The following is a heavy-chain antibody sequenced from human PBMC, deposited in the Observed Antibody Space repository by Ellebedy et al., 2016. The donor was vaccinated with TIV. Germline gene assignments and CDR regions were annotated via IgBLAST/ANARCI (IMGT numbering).Heavy chain of an antibody. V-gene: IGHV1-24*01. CDR1: GYTLTDLS. D-gene: IGHD5-24*01. CDR2: FDPEDGET. Sequence: AASVKVSCKVSGYTLTDLSMHWVRQAPGKGLEWMGGFDPEDGETIYAQKFQGRVTMTRDTSTSTVYMELSSLRSEDTAVYYCARGRGDGYNLNLYYWGQGALVSVSS. CDR3: ARGRGDGYNLNLYY. J-gene: IGHJ4*02.